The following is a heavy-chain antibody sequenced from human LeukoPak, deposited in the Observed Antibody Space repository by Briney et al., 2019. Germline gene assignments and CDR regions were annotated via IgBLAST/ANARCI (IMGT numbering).Heavy chain of an antibody. CDR3: ARYGVGATHFDY. V-gene: IGHV3-30*03. J-gene: IGHJ4*02. CDR1: GFTFSSDG. Sequence: GGSLRLSCAASGFTFSSDGMHWVRQTPGKGLEWVAVISYDGSSKYYADSVKGRFTISRDNSKNTLYLQMNSLRTDDTAVYYCARYGVGATHFDYWGQGTLVTVSS. CDR2: ISYDGSSK. D-gene: IGHD1-26*01.